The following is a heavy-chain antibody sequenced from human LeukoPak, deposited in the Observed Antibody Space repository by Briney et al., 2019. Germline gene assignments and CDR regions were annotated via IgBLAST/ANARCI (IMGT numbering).Heavy chain of an antibody. CDR1: GGSISSGGYY. D-gene: IGHD6-13*01. CDR3: ARVDASPYSSSWYFDY. V-gene: IGHV4-31*03. CDR2: IYYSGST. J-gene: IGHJ4*02. Sequence: SETLSLTCTVSGGSISSGGYYWSWIRQHPGKGLEWIGYIYYSGSTYYNPSLKSRVTISVGTSKNQFSLKLSSVTAADTAVYYCARVDASPYSSSWYFDYWGQGTLVTVSS.